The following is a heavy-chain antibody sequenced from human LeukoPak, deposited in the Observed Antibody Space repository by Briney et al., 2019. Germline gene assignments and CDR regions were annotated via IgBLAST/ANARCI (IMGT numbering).Heavy chain of an antibody. V-gene: IGHV1-2*02. CDR1: GYTFTDYY. Sequence: GASVKVSCKASGYTFTDYYMHWVRQAPGQGLEWMGWINPNSGGTIYAQKFQGRVTMTRDTSISTAYMELSRLRSDDTAVYYCARDRYSGSYQPFDYWGQGTLVTVSS. CDR3: ARDRYSGSYQPFDY. J-gene: IGHJ4*02. CDR2: INPNSGGT. D-gene: IGHD1-26*01.